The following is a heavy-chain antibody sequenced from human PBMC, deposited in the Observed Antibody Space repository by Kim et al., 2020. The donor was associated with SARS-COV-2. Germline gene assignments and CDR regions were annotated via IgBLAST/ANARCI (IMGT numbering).Heavy chain of an antibody. V-gene: IGHV7-4-1*02. Sequence: ASVKVSCKASGYTFTMNAISWVRQAPGQGLEWMGWINTATGNPTYAQAFTRRFVFSVDTSVTTAYLQISSLEPEDTALYYCTRVIWGTYRYTDYWGQGTL. J-gene: IGHJ4*02. CDR3: TRVIWGTYRYTDY. D-gene: IGHD3-16*02. CDR2: INTATGNP. CDR1: GYTFTMNA.